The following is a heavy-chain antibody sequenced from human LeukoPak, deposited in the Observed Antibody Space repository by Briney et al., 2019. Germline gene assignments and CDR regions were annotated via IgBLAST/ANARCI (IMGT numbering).Heavy chain of an antibody. CDR1: GYTFTGYY. J-gene: IGHJ5*02. Sequence: ASVKVSCKASGYTFTGYYMHWVRQAPGQGLEWMGWINPNSGDTNYAQKFQGRVTMTRDTSISTAYLELSRLRSDDTAVYYCARVAVEMASWFDPWGQGTLVTVSS. CDR2: INPNSGDT. D-gene: IGHD5-24*01. V-gene: IGHV1-2*02. CDR3: ARVAVEMASWFDP.